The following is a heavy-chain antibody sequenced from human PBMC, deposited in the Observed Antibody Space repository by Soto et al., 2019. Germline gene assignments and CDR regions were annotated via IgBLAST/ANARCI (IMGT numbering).Heavy chain of an antibody. CDR3: ARVGGVDIVVVPEVTYFDY. CDR2: IYYSGST. J-gene: IGHJ4*02. Sequence: QVQLQESGPGLVKPSQTLSLTCTVSGGSISSGGYYWSWIRQHPGKGLEWIGYIYYSGSTYYNPSLKSRVTISVDTSKNQFSLKLSSVTAADTAVYYCARVGGVDIVVVPEVTYFDYWGQGTLVTVSS. D-gene: IGHD2-2*01. V-gene: IGHV4-31*03. CDR1: GGSISSGGYY.